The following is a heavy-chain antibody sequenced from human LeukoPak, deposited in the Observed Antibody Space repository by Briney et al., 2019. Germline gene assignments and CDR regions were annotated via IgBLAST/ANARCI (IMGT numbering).Heavy chain of an antibody. CDR3: ARERGYGSGSYYEDY. CDR2: IYYSGST. D-gene: IGHD3-10*01. CDR1: GGSISSGDYY. Sequence: PSETLSLTCTVSGGSISSGDYYWGWIRQPPGKGLEWIGYIYYSGSTYYNPSLKSRVTISVDTSKNQFSLKLSSVTAADTAVYYCARERGYGSGSYYEDYWGQGTLVTVSS. V-gene: IGHV4-30-4*01. J-gene: IGHJ4*02.